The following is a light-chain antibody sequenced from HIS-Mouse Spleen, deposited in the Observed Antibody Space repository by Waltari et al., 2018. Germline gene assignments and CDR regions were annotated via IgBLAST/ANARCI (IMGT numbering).Light chain of an antibody. J-gene: IGLJ2*01. CDR1: KLGDNY. CDR2: QAS. CDR3: QAWDSSTDVV. Sequence: SYELTQPPSVSVSPGQTASTTCPGDKLGDNYACWYQQKPGQSPVLVIYQASKRPSGIPERFSGSNSGNTATLTISGTQAMDEADYYCQAWDSSTDVVFGGGTKLTVL. V-gene: IGLV3-1*01.